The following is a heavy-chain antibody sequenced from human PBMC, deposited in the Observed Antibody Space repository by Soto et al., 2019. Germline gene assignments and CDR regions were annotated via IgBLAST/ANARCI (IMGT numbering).Heavy chain of an antibody. CDR1: GGSISSGGYY. V-gene: IGHV4-31*11. D-gene: IGHD3-3*01. CDR2: IYYSGST. J-gene: IGHJ3*02. Sequence: SETLSLTCAVSGGSISSGGYYWSWIRQHPGKGLEWIGYIYYSGSTYYNPSLKSRVTISVDTSKNQFSLKLSSVTAADTAVYYCARATRYYDFWSGFDAFDIWGQGTMVTVSS. CDR3: ARATRYYDFWSGFDAFDI.